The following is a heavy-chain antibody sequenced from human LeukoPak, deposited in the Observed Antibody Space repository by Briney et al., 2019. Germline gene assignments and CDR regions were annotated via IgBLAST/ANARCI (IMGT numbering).Heavy chain of an antibody. CDR2: IWYDGSNK. CDR1: GFTFTNCG. CDR3: ARSPPDTAMVFDY. V-gene: IGHV3-33*01. J-gene: IGHJ4*02. Sequence: GGSLRLSCAASGFTFTNCGMHWVRQAPGKGLEWVAVIWYDGSNKYYADSVKGRFTLSRDNSKDTLYLQMNSLRAEDTAVYYCARSPPDTAMVFDYRGQGTLVTVSS. D-gene: IGHD5-18*01.